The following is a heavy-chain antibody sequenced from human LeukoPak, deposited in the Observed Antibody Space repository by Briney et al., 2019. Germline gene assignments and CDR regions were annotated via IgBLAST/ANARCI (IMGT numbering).Heavy chain of an antibody. Sequence: PSEALSLTCTVSGGSISSTTYYWGWIRQPAGKGLEWIGRIYTSGSTNYNPSLKSRVTMSVDTSKNQFSLKLSSVTAADTAVYYCARATWYCSSTSCLEGPGMDVWGQGTTVTVSS. CDR3: ARATWYCSSTSCLEGPGMDV. J-gene: IGHJ6*02. CDR2: IYTSGST. CDR1: GGSISSTTYY. D-gene: IGHD2-2*01. V-gene: IGHV4-61*02.